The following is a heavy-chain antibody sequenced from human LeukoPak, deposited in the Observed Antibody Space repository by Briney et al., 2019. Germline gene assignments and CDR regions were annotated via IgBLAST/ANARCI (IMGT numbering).Heavy chain of an antibody. Sequence: ASVKVSCKASGYTFTGYYMHWVRQAPGQGPEWMGWINPNSGGTNYAQKFQGSVTMTRDTSISTAYMELSRLRPDDTAVYYCARDHCSSANCYEYHYYGMDVWGQGTTVTVSS. CDR2: INPNSGGT. V-gene: IGHV1-2*02. D-gene: IGHD2-2*01. J-gene: IGHJ6*02. CDR3: ARDHCSSANCYEYHYYGMDV. CDR1: GYTFTGYY.